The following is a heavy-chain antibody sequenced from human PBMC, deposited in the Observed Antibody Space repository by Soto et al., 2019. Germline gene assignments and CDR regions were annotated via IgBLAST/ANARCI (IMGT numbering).Heavy chain of an antibody. J-gene: IGHJ4*02. CDR1: GYTFTDHY. CDR3: ARDYSNGWRAFDD. V-gene: IGHV1-46*01. Sequence: QVQLVQSGAGVREPGASVKVSCTTSGYTFTDHYLHWVRQAPGQGLEWMGITNPSGGRPTYAQKFQGRVTMTSDTSTRTVYMELSSLTSEDTAVYYCARDYSNGWRAFDDWGQGTLVTVSA. D-gene: IGHD6-19*01. CDR2: TNPSGGRP.